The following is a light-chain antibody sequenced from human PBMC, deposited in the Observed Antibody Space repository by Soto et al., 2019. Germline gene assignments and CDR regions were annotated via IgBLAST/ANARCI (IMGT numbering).Light chain of an antibody. V-gene: IGLV2-23*01. Sequence: QSVLTQPASLSWSPGQSITISCTVSSSAVGNYRLVSWYQCHPGKAPKLIIYEGNKRPSGVSNRFSGSEPGNTASLTISGLQAEDEADYYCCSSAPSRTVVFGTGTKAPS. CDR3: CSSAPSRTVV. J-gene: IGLJ1*01. CDR1: SSAVGNYRL. CDR2: EGN.